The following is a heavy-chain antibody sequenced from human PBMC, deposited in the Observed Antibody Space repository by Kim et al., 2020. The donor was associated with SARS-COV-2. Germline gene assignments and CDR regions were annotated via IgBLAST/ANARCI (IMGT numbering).Heavy chain of an antibody. Sequence: SVKVSCKASGVTFSSYAISWVRQAPGQGLEWMGGIIPIFGTANYAQKFQGRVTITADESTSTAYMELSSLRSEDTAVYYCARVPKYSGYPYNWFDPWGQGTLVTVSS. CDR1: GVTFSSYA. J-gene: IGHJ5*02. CDR3: ARVPKYSGYPYNWFDP. CDR2: IIPIFGTA. V-gene: IGHV1-69*13. D-gene: IGHD5-12*01.